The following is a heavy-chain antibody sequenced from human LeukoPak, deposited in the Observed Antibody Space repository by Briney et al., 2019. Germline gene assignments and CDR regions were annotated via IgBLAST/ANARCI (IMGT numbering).Heavy chain of an antibody. CDR1: GGTFSSYA. CDR2: IIPTFGTA. J-gene: IGHJ5*02. CDR3: AREDYGDYEAQP. V-gene: IGHV1-69*13. D-gene: IGHD4-17*01. Sequence: GASVKVSCKASGGTFSSYAISWVRQAPGQGLEWMGGIIPTFGTANYAQKFQGRVTITADESTSTAYMELSSLRSEDTAVYYCAREDYGDYEAQPWGQGTLVTVSS.